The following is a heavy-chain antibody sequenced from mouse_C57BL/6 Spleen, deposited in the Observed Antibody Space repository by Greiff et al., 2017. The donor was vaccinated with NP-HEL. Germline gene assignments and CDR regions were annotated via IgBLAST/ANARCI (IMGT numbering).Heavy chain of an antibody. Sequence: DVHLVESGPGLVKPSQSLSLTCSVTGYSITSGYYWNWIRQFPGNKLEWMGYISYDGSNNYNPSLKNRISITRDTSKNQFFLKLNSVTTEDTATYYCARAPYYFDYWGQGTTLTVSS. CDR3: ARAPYYFDY. V-gene: IGHV3-6*01. CDR2: ISYDGSN. J-gene: IGHJ2*01. CDR1: GYSITSGYY.